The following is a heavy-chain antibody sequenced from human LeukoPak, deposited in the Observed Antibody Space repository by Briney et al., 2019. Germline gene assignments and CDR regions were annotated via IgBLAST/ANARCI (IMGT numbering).Heavy chain of an antibody. CDR3: ARHPDLLEWSFDY. D-gene: IGHD3-3*01. CDR1: GGSISNYY. Sequence: PSETLSLTCAVSGGSISNYYWSWIRQPPGKGLEWIGYIHTSGTSNQNPSLKSRVTISVDTSKNHYSLSLRSVTAADTAVYYCARHPDLLEWSFDYWGQGTLVTVSS. V-gene: IGHV4-4*09. CDR2: IHTSGTS. J-gene: IGHJ4*02.